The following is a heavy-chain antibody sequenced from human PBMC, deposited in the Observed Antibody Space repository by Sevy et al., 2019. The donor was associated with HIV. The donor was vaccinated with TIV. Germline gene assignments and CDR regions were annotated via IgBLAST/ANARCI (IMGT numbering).Heavy chain of an antibody. D-gene: IGHD2-8*01. J-gene: IGHJ4*02. CDR3: ARDPRMYGDYLLAYFDY. Sequence: GGSLRLSCAASGVTPSTYGMHWVRQAPGKGLEWVAVIGYDGSNIYYADSVKGRFTISRDSSKNTLFLQMDSLRAEDTAIYYCARDPRMYGDYLLAYFDYWGPGTLVTVSS. CDR2: IGYDGSNI. CDR1: GVTPSTYG. V-gene: IGHV3-33*01.